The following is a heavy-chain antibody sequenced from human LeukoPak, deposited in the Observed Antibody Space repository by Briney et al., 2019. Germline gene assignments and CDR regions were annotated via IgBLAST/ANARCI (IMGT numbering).Heavy chain of an antibody. CDR3: TRGPIQLWLYHGMDV. D-gene: IGHD5-18*01. CDR2: IRSKTYGGTT. V-gene: IGHV3-49*04. CDR1: GFTFCDHA. J-gene: IGHJ6*02. Sequence: GGSLRLSCTVSGFTFCDHAMSWVRQAPGKGVEWVGFIRSKTYGGTTEYAASVKGRFIISRDDSTSIAYLQMSSLKTEDTAVYYCTRGPIQLWLYHGMDVWGQGTTVTVSS.